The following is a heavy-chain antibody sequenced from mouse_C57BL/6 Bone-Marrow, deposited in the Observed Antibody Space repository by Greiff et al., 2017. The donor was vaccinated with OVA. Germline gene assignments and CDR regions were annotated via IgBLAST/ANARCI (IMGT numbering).Heavy chain of an antibody. CDR2: IYHGGGYT. D-gene: IGHD3-1*01. CDR3: ARSNRGYFDY. CDR1: GYTFTNYW. J-gene: IGHJ2*01. V-gene: IGHV1-63*01. Sequence: VQLQQSGAELVRPGPSVKMSCKASGYTFTNYWIGWAKQRPGNGLEWMGNIYHGGGYTNNNEKFKGKATLTADKSSSTAYMQFSSLTSEDSAIYYCARSNRGYFDYWGQGTTLTVSS.